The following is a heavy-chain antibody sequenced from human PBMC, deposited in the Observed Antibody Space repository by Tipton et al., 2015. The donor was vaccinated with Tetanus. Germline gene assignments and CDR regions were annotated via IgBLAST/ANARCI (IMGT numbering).Heavy chain of an antibody. CDR1: GGSISSGGYY. CDR3: ARDQARGARGWNYFDY. V-gene: IGHV4-31*02. D-gene: IGHD1-26*01. J-gene: IGHJ4*02. CDR2: IYYSGST. Sequence: LRLSCTVSGGSISSGGYYWSWIRQHPGKGLEWIGDIYYSGSTYYNPSLKSRVTISVDTSKNQFSLKLNSVAAADTAVYYCARDQARGARGWNYFDYWGQGTLVTVSS.